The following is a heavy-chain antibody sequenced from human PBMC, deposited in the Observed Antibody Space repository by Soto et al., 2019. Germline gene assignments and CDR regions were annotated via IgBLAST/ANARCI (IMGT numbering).Heavy chain of an antibody. CDR1: GFTFSAFG. CDR2: IWYDGTNT. V-gene: IGHV3-33*06. J-gene: IGHJ5*02. CDR3: AKDNPRVHS. D-gene: IGHD3-3*02. Sequence: QVQLVESGGGVVQPGTSLRLSCAASGFTFSAFGMHWVRQAPGKGLEWVAHIWYDGTNTYYADSVKGRFTISRDNSKNTLFLQMNSLRGEDTAVYYCAKDNPRVHSWGQGTLVTVSS.